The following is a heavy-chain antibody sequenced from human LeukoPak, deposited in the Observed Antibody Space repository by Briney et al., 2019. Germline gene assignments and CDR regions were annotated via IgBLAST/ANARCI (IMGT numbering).Heavy chain of an antibody. J-gene: IGHJ3*02. CDR1: GYSISSGYY. V-gene: IGHV4-38-2*02. D-gene: IGHD4-17*01. Sequence: PSETLSLTRTVSGYSISSGYYWGWIRQPPGKGLEWIGSIYHSGSTYYNPSLKSRVTISVDTSKNQFSLELSSVTAADTAVYYCARTSGDYSHRDAFDIWGQGTMVTVSS. CDR2: IYHSGST. CDR3: ARTSGDYSHRDAFDI.